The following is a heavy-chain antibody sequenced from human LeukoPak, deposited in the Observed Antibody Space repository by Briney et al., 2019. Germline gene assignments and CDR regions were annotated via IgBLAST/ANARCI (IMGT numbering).Heavy chain of an antibody. CDR1: GYTFTSYY. CDR2: INPGGGST. D-gene: IGHD3-22*01. J-gene: IGHJ4*02. Sequence: GASVKVSCKASGYTFTSYYMHWVRQAPGQGLEWMGIINPGGGSTSYTQNFQGRVTITTDTSTSTVYMELSSLTSEDTAVYYCARDGRYDSIGHTLDYWGQGTLVTVSS. V-gene: IGHV1-46*01. CDR3: ARDGRYDSIGHTLDY.